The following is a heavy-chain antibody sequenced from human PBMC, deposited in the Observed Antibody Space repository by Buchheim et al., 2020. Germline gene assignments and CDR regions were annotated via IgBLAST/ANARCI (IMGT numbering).Heavy chain of an antibody. J-gene: IGHJ4*02. V-gene: IGHV3-30*03. CDR3: ARVAGQWLAHFDY. D-gene: IGHD6-19*01. CDR1: GFTFNDYG. CDR2: ISHDESQK. Sequence: QVQVVESGGGVVQPGSSLRLSCAASGFTFNDYGMHWVRQAPGKGLEWVAVISHDESQKDYADSVKGRFTISRDNAKNSLYLQMNSLRAEDTAVYYCARVAGQWLAHFDYWGQGTL.